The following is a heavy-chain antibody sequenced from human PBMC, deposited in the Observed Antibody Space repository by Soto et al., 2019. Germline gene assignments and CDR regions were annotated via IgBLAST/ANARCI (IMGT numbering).Heavy chain of an antibody. Sequence: ASVKVSCKSSGYSFTSYGVSWVRQAPGQGLEWLGWISVYTGNTKQAQKFQDRVTLTTEASTNTAYMELRNLRSDDTAVYYCARDRCTTDRCYTQHFAVWGKWTTVNVSA. D-gene: IGHD2-8*01. CDR1: GYSFTSYG. J-gene: IGHJ6*04. CDR3: ARDRCTTDRCYTQHFAV. CDR2: ISVYTGNT. V-gene: IGHV1-18*04.